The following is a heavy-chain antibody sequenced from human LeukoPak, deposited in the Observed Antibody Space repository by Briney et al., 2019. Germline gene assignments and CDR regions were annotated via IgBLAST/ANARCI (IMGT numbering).Heavy chain of an antibody. CDR2: ITDSGRSS. J-gene: IGHJ4*02. Sequence: PGGSLRLSCGFSGFTFSNYAMSWVRQASGKGLEWISGITDSGRSSYFADSVRGRFTISRDKSKNTLYLQMNSLRAEDTALYFCAKDGGGNCYDPIDYWGQGILVTVSS. V-gene: IGHV3-23*01. CDR1: GFTFSNYA. D-gene: IGHD2-21*01. CDR3: AKDGGGNCYDPIDY.